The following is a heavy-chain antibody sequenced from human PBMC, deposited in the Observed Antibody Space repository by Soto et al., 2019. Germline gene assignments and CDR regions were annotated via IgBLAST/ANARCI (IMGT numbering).Heavy chain of an antibody. CDR2: IKSKTDGGTT. Sequence: PGGSLRLSCAASGFTFSNAWMNWVRQAPGKGLEWVGRIKSKTDGGTTDYAAPVKGRFTISRDDSKNTLYLQMNSLKTEDTAVYYCTTALGEMWLRLLYYFDYWGQGTLVTVSS. D-gene: IGHD5-12*01. V-gene: IGHV3-15*07. J-gene: IGHJ4*02. CDR1: GFTFSNAW. CDR3: TTALGEMWLRLLYYFDY.